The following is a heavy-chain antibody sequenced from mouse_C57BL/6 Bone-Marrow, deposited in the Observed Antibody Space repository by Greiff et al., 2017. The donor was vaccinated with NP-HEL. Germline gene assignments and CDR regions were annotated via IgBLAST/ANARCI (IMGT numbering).Heavy chain of an antibody. V-gene: IGHV1-55*01. CDR3: APSNYEEDYYAMDY. CDR1: GYTFTSYW. D-gene: IGHD2-5*01. J-gene: IGHJ4*01. Sequence: VQLQQPGAELVKPGASVMMSCKASGYTFTSYWITWVKQRPGQGLEWIGDIYPGSGSTNYNEKFKSKATLTVDTSSSTAYMQLSSLTSEDSAVYYCAPSNYEEDYYAMDYWGQGTSVTVSS. CDR2: IYPGSGST.